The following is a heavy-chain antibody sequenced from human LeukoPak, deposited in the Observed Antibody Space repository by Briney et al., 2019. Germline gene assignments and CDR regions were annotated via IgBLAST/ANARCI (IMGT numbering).Heavy chain of an antibody. CDR2: ISGSGGST. CDR3: AKGGAYYDFWSGYYRGPYFDY. D-gene: IGHD3-3*01. CDR1: GFTFSSYG. J-gene: IGHJ4*02. Sequence: PGGSLRLSCAASGFTFSSYGMSWVRQAPGKGLEWVSAISGSGGSTYYADSVKGRFTISRDNSKNTLYLQMNSLRTEDTAVYYCAKGGAYYDFWSGYYRGPYFDYWGQGTLVTVSS. V-gene: IGHV3-23*01.